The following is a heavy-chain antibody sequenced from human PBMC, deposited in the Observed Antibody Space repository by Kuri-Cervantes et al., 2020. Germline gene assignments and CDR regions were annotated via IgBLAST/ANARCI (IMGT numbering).Heavy chain of an antibody. D-gene: IGHD6-19*01. CDR2: ISGSGITI. CDR3: AKKEVGSGWPYYYYYYGMDV. Sequence: GESLKISCAASGFSFSDYYMNWIRQAPGKGLEWVSYISGSGITIYYADSAKGRFTISRDNSKNTLYLQMNSLRAEDTAVYYCAKKEVGSGWPYYYYYYGMDVWGQGTTVTVSS. CDR1: GFSFSDYY. V-gene: IGHV3-11*04. J-gene: IGHJ6*02.